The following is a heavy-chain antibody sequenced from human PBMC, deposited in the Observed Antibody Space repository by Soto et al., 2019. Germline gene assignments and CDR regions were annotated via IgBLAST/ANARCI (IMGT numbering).Heavy chain of an antibody. V-gene: IGHV3-23*01. CDR2: LSGSGSST. CDR1: GFTFSNYA. D-gene: IGHD3-3*01. CDR3: AKEMNFDFLAGYGMDV. Sequence: GGSLRLSCVASGFTFSNYAMSWVRQAPGKGLEWVSVLSGSGSSTYYADSVKGRFTISRDNSKDTVFVQMNSLRVEDTAVYYCAKEMNFDFLAGYGMDVSCQATTVTVSS. J-gene: IGHJ6*02.